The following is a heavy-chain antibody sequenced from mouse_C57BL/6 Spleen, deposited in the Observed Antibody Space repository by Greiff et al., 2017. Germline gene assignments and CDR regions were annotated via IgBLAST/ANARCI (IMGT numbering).Heavy chain of an antibody. CDR1: GFSLTSYG. CDR2: IWRGGST. J-gene: IGHJ4*01. V-gene: IGHV2-5*01. Sequence: QVQLKQSGPGLVQPSQSLSITCTVSGFSLTSYGVHWVRQSPGKGLEWLGVIWRGGSTDYNAAFMSRLSITKDNSKSQVVFKMNSLQADDTAIYYCAKGGSSGYVDYAMDYWGQGTSVTVSS. CDR3: AKGGSSGYVDYAMDY. D-gene: IGHD3-2*02.